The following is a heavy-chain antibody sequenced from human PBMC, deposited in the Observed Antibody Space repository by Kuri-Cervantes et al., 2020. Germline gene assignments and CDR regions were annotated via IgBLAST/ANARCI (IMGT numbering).Heavy chain of an antibody. J-gene: IGHJ4*02. CDR2: IKSNVDGGTT. D-gene: IGHD4-11*01. V-gene: IGHV3-15*01. CDR1: GITFTNAW. Sequence: LSLTCAASGITFTNAWMGWVRQAPGKGLEWVGRIKSNVDGGTTDYTAPVKGRFTISRDDSKNTLYLQMNSLKTEDTAVYYCTTDGLQWGQGTLVTVSS. CDR3: TTDGLQ.